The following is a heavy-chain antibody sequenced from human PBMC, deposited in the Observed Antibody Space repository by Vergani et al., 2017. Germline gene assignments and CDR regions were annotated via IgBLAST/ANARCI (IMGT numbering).Heavy chain of an antibody. J-gene: IGHJ4*02. Sequence: EVQLLASGGSLKQPGGSVRLCCAASGFTFSTSAMHWVRQAQGKGLEWVSAHTGGGGSTYYADSFKGRFIISRDNSRDTLYLQMNSLGPEDTATYYCVKDAGSYENFFDSWGQGTLVTVSS. D-gene: IGHD1-26*01. CDR3: VKDAGSYENFFDS. CDR2: HTGGGGST. V-gene: IGHV3-23*01. CDR1: GFTFSTSA.